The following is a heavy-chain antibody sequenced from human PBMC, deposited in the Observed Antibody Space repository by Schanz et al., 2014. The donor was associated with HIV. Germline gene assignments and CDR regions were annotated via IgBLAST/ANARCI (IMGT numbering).Heavy chain of an antibody. CDR1: GFTFSSYA. D-gene: IGHD3-22*01. CDR3: VKGERIGYRIEVTGPTFDY. CDR2: ISGSDGDT. J-gene: IGHJ4*02. V-gene: IGHV3-23*01. Sequence: EVQLLESGGGLVQPGGSLRLSCAASGFTFSSYAMTWVRQAPGKGLDWVSTISGSDGDTYYADSVKGRFTISRDNSKNSLYLVIKSLRAEDAAVYYCVKGERIGYRIEVTGPTFDYWGQGTLVTVSS.